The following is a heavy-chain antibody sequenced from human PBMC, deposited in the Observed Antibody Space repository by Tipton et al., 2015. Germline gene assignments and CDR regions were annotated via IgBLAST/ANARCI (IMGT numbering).Heavy chain of an antibody. CDR3: ARFRYYGSESERGYFHGLDV. J-gene: IGHJ6*02. CDR1: GGSVSTSNYY. D-gene: IGHD3-10*01. Sequence: LRLSCAVSGGSVSTSNYYWGWIRQSPGRGLEWIGYISYSGSTHYNPSLKSRVTISVDTSKSQFFLKLSSVTAADTAVYYCARFRYYGSESERGYFHGLDVWGQGTTVTVSS. V-gene: IGHV4-61*01. CDR2: ISYSGST.